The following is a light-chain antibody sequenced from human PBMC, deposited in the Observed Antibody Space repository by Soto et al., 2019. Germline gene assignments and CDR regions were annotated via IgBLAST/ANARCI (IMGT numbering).Light chain of an antibody. CDR2: GVT. J-gene: IGLJ3*02. Sequence: QSALTQPASVSGSPGQSITISCTGTNSDIGGYNYVSWYRHHPGKAPKLMIYGVTNRPSGVSNRFSGSKSGNTASLTISGLQAEDEADYYCSSYTSSSTLVFGGGTKVTVL. V-gene: IGLV2-14*01. CDR3: SSYTSSSTLV. CDR1: NSDIGGYNY.